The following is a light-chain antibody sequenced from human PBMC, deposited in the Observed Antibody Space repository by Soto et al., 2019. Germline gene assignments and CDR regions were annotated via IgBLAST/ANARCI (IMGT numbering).Light chain of an antibody. CDR2: LSSDGSH. J-gene: IGLJ2*01. CDR3: QPWDTGARVV. V-gene: IGLV4-69*01. Sequence: QTVVTQSPSASASLGASVKLTCTLSSGHSSYAIAWHQQQPEKGPRYLMKLSSDGSHSKGDGIPDRFSGSSSGAERYLTISRLQSEDEADCYCQPWDTGARVVFGGGTQLTVL. CDR1: SGHSSYA.